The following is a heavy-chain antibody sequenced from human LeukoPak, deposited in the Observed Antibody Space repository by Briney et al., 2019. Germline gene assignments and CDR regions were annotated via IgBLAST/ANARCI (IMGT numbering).Heavy chain of an antibody. CDR2: IYYSGST. J-gene: IGHJ4*02. V-gene: IGHV4-59*01. Sequence: PSETLSLTCTVSGGSISSYYWSWIRQPPGKGLEWIGYIYYSGSTNYNPSLKSRVTISVDTSKNQSSLKLSSVTAADTAVYYCARAAAAGITDYWGQGTLVTVSS. D-gene: IGHD6-13*01. CDR3: ARAAAAGITDY. CDR1: GGSISSYY.